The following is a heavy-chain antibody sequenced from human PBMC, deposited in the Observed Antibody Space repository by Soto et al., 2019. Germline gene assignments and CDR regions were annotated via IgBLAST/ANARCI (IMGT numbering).Heavy chain of an antibody. D-gene: IGHD3-3*01. CDR2: ISSSSSTI. Sequence: EVQVVESGGGLVQPGGSLRLSCAASGFPFSSNSMNWVRQAPGKGLEWFSYISSSSSTIYAHSVKGRFTIARDNAKNSLYLQMNSLRAEETGVYYCARVIWSGHLTSDLWGQGTLVTVSS. J-gene: IGHJ5*02. CDR3: ARVIWSGHLTSDL. CDR1: GFPFSSNS. V-gene: IGHV3-48*01.